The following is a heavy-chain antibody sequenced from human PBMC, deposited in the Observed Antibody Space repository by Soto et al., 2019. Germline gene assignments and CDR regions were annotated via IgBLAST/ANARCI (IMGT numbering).Heavy chain of an antibody. Sequence: SETLSLTCAVYGGSFSGYYWSWIRQPPGKGLEWIGEINHSGSTNYNPSLKSRVTISVDTSKNHFSLKLSSVTAADTAVYYCARHPTSAFSSYYCMDVWGKGTTVTVSS. V-gene: IGHV4-34*01. J-gene: IGHJ6*03. CDR2: INHSGST. CDR3: ARHPTSAFSSYYCMDV. CDR1: GGSFSGYY. D-gene: IGHD2-2*01.